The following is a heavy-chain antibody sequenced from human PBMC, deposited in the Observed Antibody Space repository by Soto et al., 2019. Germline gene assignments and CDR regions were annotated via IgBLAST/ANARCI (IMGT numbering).Heavy chain of an antibody. V-gene: IGHV3-23*01. J-gene: IGHJ4*02. D-gene: IGHD6-19*01. CDR2: ISGSGGST. CDR1: GFSFTIFA. Sequence: GGSLRLSCAASGFSFTIFAMSWVRQSPGKGLEWVSTISGSGGSTYYADAVKGRFTVTRDNSMCTQYLQMKSLRVEDTAIYYCAKEVSLGSTVDLGYWGQGTLVTVSS. CDR3: AKEVSLGSTVDLGY.